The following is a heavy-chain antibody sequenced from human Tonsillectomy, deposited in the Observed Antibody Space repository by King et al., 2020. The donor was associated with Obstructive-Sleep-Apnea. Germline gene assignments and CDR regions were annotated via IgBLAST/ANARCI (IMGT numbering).Heavy chain of an antibody. CDR2: ISYDGSNK. V-gene: IGHV3-30-3*01. D-gene: IGHD6-6*01. Sequence: VQLVESGGGVVQPGRSLRLSCAASGFTFSHYAMHWVRQAPGKGLEGVAVISYDGSNKYYANSVKGRFTISRDNFKKTLYLQMNSLKVEDTAVYYCARVYVSTSSGGHPDYWGQGTLVTVSS. J-gene: IGHJ4*02. CDR3: ARVYVSTSSGGHPDY. CDR1: GFTFSHYA.